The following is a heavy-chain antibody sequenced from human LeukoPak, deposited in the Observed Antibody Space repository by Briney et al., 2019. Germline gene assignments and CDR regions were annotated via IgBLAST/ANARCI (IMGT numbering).Heavy chain of an antibody. D-gene: IGHD6-13*01. Sequence: SETLSLTCTVSGDSISSSNYYWGWIRQPPGKGPEWIGSTPYSGDTVYNPSLKSRIIISVDTSKNQFSLKLTSVTAADTAVYYCVRSLATSGMYWGQGTLVTVSS. J-gene: IGHJ4*02. CDR1: GDSISSSNYY. CDR2: TPYSGDT. CDR3: VRSLATSGMY. V-gene: IGHV4-39*01.